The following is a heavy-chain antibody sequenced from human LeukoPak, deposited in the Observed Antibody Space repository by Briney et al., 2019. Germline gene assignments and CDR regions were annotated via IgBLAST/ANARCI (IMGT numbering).Heavy chain of an antibody. V-gene: IGHV4-30-2*01. CDR1: GGSISSGGYS. J-gene: IGHJ5*02. CDR3: ARVPTSEDVPMGFDP. D-gene: IGHD5-12*01. CDR2: IYHSGST. Sequence: KPSETLSLTCAVSGGSISSGGYSWSWIRQPPGKGLEWIGYIYHSGSTYYNPSLKSRVTISVDRSKNQFSLKLSSVTAADTAVYYCARVPTSEDVPMGFDPWGQGTLVTVSS.